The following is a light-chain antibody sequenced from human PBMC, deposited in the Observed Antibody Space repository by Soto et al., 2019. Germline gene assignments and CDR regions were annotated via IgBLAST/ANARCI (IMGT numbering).Light chain of an antibody. J-gene: IGKJ5*01. V-gene: IGKV3-11*01. Sequence: DIVLTQFPATLSLSPGERATLSCRASQSVGTYLAWYQHKPGQAPRLLIYDASKRAIGIPARFSGSGSGTDFALTISSLEPEDFAVSYCQQRSDWPPITFGQGTRLEIK. CDR3: QQRSDWPPIT. CDR1: QSVGTY. CDR2: DAS.